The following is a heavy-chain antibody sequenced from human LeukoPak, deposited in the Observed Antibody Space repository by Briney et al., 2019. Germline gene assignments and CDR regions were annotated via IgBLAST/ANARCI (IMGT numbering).Heavy chain of an antibody. J-gene: IGHJ5*02. Sequence: SEXLSLTCTVSGGSFSSYYWSWLRQPAGKGLEWIGRIYTSGSTNYNPSLTSRVTMSVDTSKTQFSLKLSSVTAADTAVYYCARDGDDYSNYYWFDPWGQGTLVTVSS. V-gene: IGHV4-4*07. CDR3: ARDGDDYSNYYWFDP. D-gene: IGHD4-11*01. CDR1: GGSFSSYY. CDR2: IYTSGST.